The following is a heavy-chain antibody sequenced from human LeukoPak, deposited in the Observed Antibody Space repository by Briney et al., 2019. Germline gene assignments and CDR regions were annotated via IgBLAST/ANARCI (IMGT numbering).Heavy chain of an antibody. CDR3: ARSRGRPTD. V-gene: IGHV4-34*01. Sequence: SETLSLTCAVYGGAFSGYYWSWIRQPPGKGLEWIGEINHSGSTNYNPSLKSRVTISVDTSKNQFSLKLSSVTAADTAVCYCARSRGRPTDWGQGTLVTVSS. CDR1: GGAFSGYY. J-gene: IGHJ4*02. CDR2: INHSGST. D-gene: IGHD1-1*01.